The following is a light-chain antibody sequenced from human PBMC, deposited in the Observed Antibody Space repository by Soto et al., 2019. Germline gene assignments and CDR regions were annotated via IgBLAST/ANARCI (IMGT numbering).Light chain of an antibody. V-gene: IGKV3-20*01. Sequence: EIVLTHSPGTLSLSPGERATLSCRASLTISDNYLAWYQQKAGQAPRLVIYGASSRATGIPDRFSASGSGTDFSLTISRLEPEDFAVYYCQQYSMAPLTFGQGTKVEV. CDR3: QQYSMAPLT. CDR2: GAS. J-gene: IGKJ1*01. CDR1: LTISDNY.